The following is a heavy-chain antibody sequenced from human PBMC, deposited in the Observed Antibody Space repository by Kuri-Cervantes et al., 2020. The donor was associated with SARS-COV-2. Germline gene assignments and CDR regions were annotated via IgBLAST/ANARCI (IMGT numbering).Heavy chain of an antibody. CDR1: GFSVSGKF. Sequence: GESLKISCAASGFSVSGKFISWLRQAPGKGLEWVSIVYLDGRTNYADSVKGRFTISRDNSKNTVYLQLNSLRVEDTAVYYCARVKQWLERTAFDIWGQGTMVTVSS. J-gene: IGHJ3*02. CDR2: VYLDGRT. CDR3: ARVKQWLERTAFDI. V-gene: IGHV3-53*01. D-gene: IGHD6-19*01.